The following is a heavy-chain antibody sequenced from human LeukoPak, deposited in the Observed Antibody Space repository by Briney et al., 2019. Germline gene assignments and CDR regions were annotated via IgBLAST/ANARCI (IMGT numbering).Heavy chain of an antibody. CDR3: ARRRLATAAGTGRWFDP. CDR1: GGSISGGNYY. Sequence: SETLSLTCSVSGGSISGGNYYWGWIRQPPGKGLEWIGIMYYSGSPYYNTSLKSRVTISADTSKNQFSLKLSSVTAADTAVYYCARRRLATAAGTGRWFDPWGQGTLVTVSS. J-gene: IGHJ5*02. V-gene: IGHV4-39*01. D-gene: IGHD6-13*01. CDR2: MYYSGSP.